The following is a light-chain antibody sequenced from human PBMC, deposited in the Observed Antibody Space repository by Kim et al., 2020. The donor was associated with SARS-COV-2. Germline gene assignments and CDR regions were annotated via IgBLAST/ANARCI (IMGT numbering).Light chain of an antibody. CDR2: QDS. J-gene: IGLJ2*01. V-gene: IGLV3-1*01. CDR3: QAWDSSPVV. Sequence: SYELTQPPSVSVSPGQTASITCSGDKLGDKYACWYQQKPGQSSVLVIYQDSKRPSGIPERFSGSNSGNTATLTISGTQAMDEADYYCQAWDSSPVVFGGG. CDR1: KLGDKY.